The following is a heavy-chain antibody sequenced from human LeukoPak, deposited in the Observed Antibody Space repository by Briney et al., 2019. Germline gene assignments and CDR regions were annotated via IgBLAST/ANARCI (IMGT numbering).Heavy chain of an antibody. V-gene: IGHV4-61*05. J-gene: IGHJ5*02. Sequence: PSETLSLTCTVSGGSISSSSYYWSWIRQPPGKGLECIGYIYYSGSTNYNPSLKSRVTISVDTSKNQFTLKLSSVTAADTAVYYCARRIGNWFDPWGQGTLVTVSS. CDR3: ARRIGNWFDP. D-gene: IGHD2-21*01. CDR1: GGSISSSSYY. CDR2: IYYSGST.